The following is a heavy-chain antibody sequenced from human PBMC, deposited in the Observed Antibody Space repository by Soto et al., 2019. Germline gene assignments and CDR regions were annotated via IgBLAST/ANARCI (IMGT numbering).Heavy chain of an antibody. J-gene: IGHJ5*02. D-gene: IGHD2-15*01. Sequence: SETLSLTCTVSGGSVSNGMYYWSWIRQPPGKGLEWIGNVYFTGTTIYNPSLKSRVTMSVDTYKDQFFLKLTSVTAADTAVYYCARVQVVVAATPGKSWFDPWGQGTLVTVSS. CDR3: ARVQVVVAATPGKSWFDP. CDR1: GGSVSNGMYY. V-gene: IGHV4-61*01. CDR2: VYFTGTT.